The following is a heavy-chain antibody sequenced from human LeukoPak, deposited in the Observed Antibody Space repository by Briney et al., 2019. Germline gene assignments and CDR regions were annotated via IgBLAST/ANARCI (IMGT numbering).Heavy chain of an antibody. CDR2: INAGNGNT. Sequence: ASVKVSCKASGYAFTSYAMHWVRQAPGQRLEWMGWINAGNGNTKYSQKFQGRVTITRDTSASTAYMELSSLRSEDTAVYYCAREERVTGTTGDYYYYYGMDVWGQGTTVTVSS. D-gene: IGHD1-7*01. V-gene: IGHV1-3*01. J-gene: IGHJ6*02. CDR1: GYAFTSYA. CDR3: AREERVTGTTGDYYYYYGMDV.